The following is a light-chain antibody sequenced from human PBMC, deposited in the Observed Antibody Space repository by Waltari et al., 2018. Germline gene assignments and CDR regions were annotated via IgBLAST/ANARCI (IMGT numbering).Light chain of an antibody. V-gene: IGKV3-11*01. CDR3: QQRASSWVT. J-gene: IGKJ4*01. CDR2: DVS. Sequence: IVLTQSPATLSLSPGERATLSCRASQSVVTYLGWFQQKPGQAPRLLMYDVSKRATGIPARFSGSGSGTDFTLTISSLEPEDFGVYYCQQRASSWVTFGGGTKVDIK. CDR1: QSVVTY.